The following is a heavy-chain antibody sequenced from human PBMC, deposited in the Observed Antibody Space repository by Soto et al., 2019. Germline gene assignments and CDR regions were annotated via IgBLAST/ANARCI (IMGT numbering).Heavy chain of an antibody. CDR3: VKEEYPDVLTGSRGDAFDI. Sequence: GGSLRLSCAASGFTFSSCAMGWVRQAPGKGLEWVSDIIDSGGSTYYADSVKGRFAVSRDNSKKTLYLQMNSLRDEDTAVYYFVKEEYPDVLTGSRGDAFDIWGQGTMVTVSS. CDR2: IIDSGGST. V-gene: IGHV3-23*01. D-gene: IGHD3-9*01. J-gene: IGHJ3*02. CDR1: GFTFSSCA.